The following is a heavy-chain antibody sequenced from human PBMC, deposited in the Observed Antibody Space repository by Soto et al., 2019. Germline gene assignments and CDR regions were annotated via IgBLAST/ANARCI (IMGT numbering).Heavy chain of an antibody. J-gene: IGHJ4*02. CDR1: GASITGSSY. Sequence: QVQLQESGPGLMKPSETLSLTCTVSGASITGSSYWSWIRQPAGQGLEWVGRFSLSGTTNYYPSLRSRVTMSADVSKNQFSLRLTSVTAADTALYYCARGMTPPGAPAWYYFDSWGQGTLVTVSS. CDR2: FSLSGTT. V-gene: IGHV4-4*07. D-gene: IGHD2-8*02. CDR3: ARGMTPPGAPAWYYFDS.